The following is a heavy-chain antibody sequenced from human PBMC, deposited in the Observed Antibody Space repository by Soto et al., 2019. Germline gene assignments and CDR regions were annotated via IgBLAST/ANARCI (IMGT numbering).Heavy chain of an antibody. J-gene: IGHJ4*02. CDR1: GFTFSSYS. Sequence: EVQLVESGGGLVQPGGSLRLSCAASGFTFSSYSMNWVRQAPGKGLEWVSFISSSSSTIYYADSVKVRCTISRDNAKNSLYLQMNSLRAEDTAVYYCAPAAANFWGQGTLVTVSS. CDR2: ISSSSSTI. CDR3: APAAANF. D-gene: IGHD6-13*01. V-gene: IGHV3-48*01.